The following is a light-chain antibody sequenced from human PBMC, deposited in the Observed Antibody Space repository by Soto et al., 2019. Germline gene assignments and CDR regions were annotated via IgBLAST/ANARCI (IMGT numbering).Light chain of an antibody. V-gene: IGLV2-14*03. CDR2: DVS. CDR1: RSDVGGYKH. J-gene: IGLJ1*01. CDR3: SSYTSFNLYV. Sequence: QSALTQPASVSGSPGQSISISCTGTRSDVGGYKHVSWYQQHPGKVPRLIIFDVSSRPSGVSHRFSGSKSGDTASLTISGLQAEDEADYYCSSYTSFNLYVFGTGTKLTVL.